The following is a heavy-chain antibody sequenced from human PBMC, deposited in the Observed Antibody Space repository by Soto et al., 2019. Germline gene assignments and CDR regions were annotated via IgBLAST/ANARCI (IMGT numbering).Heavy chain of an antibody. D-gene: IGHD3-3*01. CDR3: AKWTGGVVPPVHYYCYMDV. J-gene: IGHJ6*03. V-gene: IGHV3-23*01. CDR2: ISGSGGST. CDR1: GFTFSSYA. Sequence: EVQLLESGGGLVQPGGSLRLSCAASGFTFSSYAMSWVRQAPGKGLEWVSAISGSGGSTYYADSVKGRFTISRDNSKNTLYLQMNSLRAEDTAVYYCAKWTGGVVPPVHYYCYMDVWGKGTTVTVSS.